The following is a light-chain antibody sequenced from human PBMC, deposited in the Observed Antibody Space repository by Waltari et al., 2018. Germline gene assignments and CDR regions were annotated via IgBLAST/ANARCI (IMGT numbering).Light chain of an antibody. Sequence: DIQMTQSPSTLSASVGDRVTITCRPSLSFGGPLAWFQQKPRKAPKLLIYDASTLEPGVPSRFSGSGSGTEFTLTVSSLQPDDFATYYCQQYNNFPFTFGPGTTV. CDR2: DAS. CDR3: QQYNNFPFT. CDR1: LSFGGP. J-gene: IGKJ3*01. V-gene: IGKV1-5*01.